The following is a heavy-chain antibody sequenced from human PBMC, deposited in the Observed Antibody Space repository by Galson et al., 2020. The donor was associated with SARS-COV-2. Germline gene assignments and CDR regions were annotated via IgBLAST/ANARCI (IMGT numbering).Heavy chain of an antibody. CDR1: GFTFSSYS. V-gene: IGHV3-48*01. Sequence: GGSLRPSCAASGFTFSSYSMNWVRPAPGKGLEWVSYNSSVNRSIYYADSVKGRFTISRDNAQNSLYLQKNSLRAEDTAVYYFARALTTDCDYYYSMEAWGMGTTVTISS. CDR2: NSSVNRSI. D-gene: IGHD4-17*01. CDR3: ARALTTDCDYYYSMEA. J-gene: IGHJ6*03.